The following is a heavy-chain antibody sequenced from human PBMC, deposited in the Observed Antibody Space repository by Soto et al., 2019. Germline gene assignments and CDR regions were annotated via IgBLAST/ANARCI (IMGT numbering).Heavy chain of an antibody. D-gene: IGHD2-8*01. V-gene: IGHV4-39*02. Sequence: SETLSLTCTVSGGSISSSRYYWGWIRQPPGKGLEWIGSIYYSGSTYYNPSLKSRVTISVDTSKNQFSLKLSSVTAADTAVYYCAREIMPLTNDWYFDLWGRGTLVTVS. CDR1: GGSISSSRYY. CDR3: AREIMPLTNDWYFDL. CDR2: IYYSGST. J-gene: IGHJ2*01.